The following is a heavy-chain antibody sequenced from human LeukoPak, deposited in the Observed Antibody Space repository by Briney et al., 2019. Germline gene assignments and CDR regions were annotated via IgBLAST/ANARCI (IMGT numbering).Heavy chain of an antibody. J-gene: IGHJ4*02. CDR1: GGSISSYY. Sequence: SETLSLTCTVSGGSISSYYWSWIRQPPGKGLEWIGYIYYSGGTNYNPSLKSRVTISVDTSKNQFSLKLSSVTAADTAVYYCARSISGWDPIDYWGQGTLVTVSS. D-gene: IGHD6-19*01. V-gene: IGHV4-59*01. CDR2: IYYSGGT. CDR3: ARSISGWDPIDY.